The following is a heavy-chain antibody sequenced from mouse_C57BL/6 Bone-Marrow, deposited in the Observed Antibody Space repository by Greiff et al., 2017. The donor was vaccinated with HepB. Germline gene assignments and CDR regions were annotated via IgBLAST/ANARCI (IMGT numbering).Heavy chain of an antibody. CDR3: ARYAFITTVVATLDWYFDV. Sequence: EVKLMESVAELVRPGASVKLSCTASGFNIKNTYMHWVKQRPEQGLEWIGRIYPANGNTKYAPKFQGKATITADTSSNTAYLQLSSLTSEDTAIYYCARYAFITTVVATLDWYFDVWGTGTTVTVSS. D-gene: IGHD1-1*01. CDR2: IYPANGNT. CDR1: GFNIKNTY. V-gene: IGHV14-3*01. J-gene: IGHJ1*03.